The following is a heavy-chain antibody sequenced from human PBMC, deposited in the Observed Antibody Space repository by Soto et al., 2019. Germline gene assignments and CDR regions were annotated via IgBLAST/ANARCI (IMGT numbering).Heavy chain of an antibody. CDR3: AREPWAADY. Sequence: EVQLVESGGGLVQPGGSLRLSCAASGFTVSTKYMSWVRQAPGKGLEWVSVIYSGGSTFYADSVRGRFTISRDNSKNTVNLQMNSLRAEDTAVYYCAREPWAADYWGKGTLVTVSS. CDR1: GFTVSTKY. J-gene: IGHJ4*02. V-gene: IGHV3-66*01. CDR2: IYSGGST. D-gene: IGHD3-16*01.